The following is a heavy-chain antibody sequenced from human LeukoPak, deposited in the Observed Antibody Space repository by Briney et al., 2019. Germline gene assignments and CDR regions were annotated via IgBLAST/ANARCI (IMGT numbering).Heavy chain of an antibody. Sequence: PGGSLRLSCAASGFTFSRYWMHWVRQAPGKGLEWGSAISGSGGSAYYADSVKGRFTISRDNSKNTLYLQMNSLRAEDTAVYYCAKTVSGSYSYQGGDYWGQGTLVTVSS. CDR1: GFTFSRYW. CDR2: ISGSGGSA. V-gene: IGHV3-23*01. J-gene: IGHJ4*02. CDR3: AKTVSGSYSYQGGDY. D-gene: IGHD3-10*01.